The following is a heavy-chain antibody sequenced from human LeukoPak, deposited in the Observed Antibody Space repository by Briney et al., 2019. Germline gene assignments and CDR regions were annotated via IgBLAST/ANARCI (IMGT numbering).Heavy chain of an antibody. CDR3: AKDHVNAGHLDY. J-gene: IGHJ4*02. V-gene: IGHV3-23*01. Sequence: GGSLRLSCAASGFTFSDYEMNWVRQAPGKGLEWVSLITGTSGRTYYAASVKGRFTISRDNSKDTLYLEMSGLRAEDTAVYYCAKDHVNAGHLDYWGQGTLVTVSS. CDR1: GFTFSDYE. D-gene: IGHD6-13*01. CDR2: ITGTSGRT.